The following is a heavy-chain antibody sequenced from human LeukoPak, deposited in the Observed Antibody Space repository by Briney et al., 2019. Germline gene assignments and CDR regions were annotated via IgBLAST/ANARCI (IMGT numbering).Heavy chain of an antibody. CDR1: GYTLRSYG. CDR2: ISAYNGNT. J-gene: IGHJ5*02. Sequence: ASVKVSCKASGYTLRSYGISWVRQAPGQGLEWMGWISAYNGNTNYAQRLQGRVTVTTDTSTSTAYMELRSLRSDDTAVYYCATVNSCSGGSCYGIEYNWFDPWGQGTLVTVPS. CDR3: ATVNSCSGGSCYGIEYNWFDP. D-gene: IGHD2-15*01. V-gene: IGHV1-18*01.